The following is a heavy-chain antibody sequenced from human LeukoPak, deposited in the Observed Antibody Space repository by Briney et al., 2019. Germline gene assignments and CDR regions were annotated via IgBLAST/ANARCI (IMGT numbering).Heavy chain of an antibody. J-gene: IGHJ5*02. D-gene: IGHD2-2*01. CDR2: ISAYNGNT. CDR3: ARVVGYCSSTSCYHGWFDP. Sequence: GASVKVSCKASGYTFTSYGISWVRQAPGQGLEWMGWISAYNGNTNYAQKLQGGVTMTTDTSTSTAYMELRSLRSDDTAVYYCARVVGYCSSTSCYHGWFDPWGQGTLVTVSS. V-gene: IGHV1-18*01. CDR1: GYTFTSYG.